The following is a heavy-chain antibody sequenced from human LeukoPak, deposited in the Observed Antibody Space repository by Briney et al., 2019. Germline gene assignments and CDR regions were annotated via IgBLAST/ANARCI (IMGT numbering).Heavy chain of an antibody. CDR2: IYYSGST. V-gene: IGHV4-59*08. CDR3: ARQDSSGFEFDY. J-gene: IGHJ4*02. Sequence: PSETLSLTCTVSGGSISSYYWSWIRQPPGKELEWIRYIYYSGSTNYNPSLKSRVTISVDTSKNQFSLKLSSVTAADTAVYYCARQDSSGFEFDYWGQGTLVTVSS. CDR1: GGSISSYY. D-gene: IGHD3-22*01.